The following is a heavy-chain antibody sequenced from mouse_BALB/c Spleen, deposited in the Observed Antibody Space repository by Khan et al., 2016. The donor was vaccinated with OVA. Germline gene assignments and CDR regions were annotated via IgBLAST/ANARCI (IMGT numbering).Heavy chain of an antibody. CDR3: ARGCGFVNYFDY. CDR2: IYPGTGST. V-gene: IGHV1S132*01. D-gene: IGHD1-3*01. Sequence: VELKQSGGDLVRPGASVKLSCKTSGYIFTSYWIHWVKQWSGQGLEWIARIYPGTGSTYYNENFKDKATLTADISSSTAYMQLGSLKSEDSAVYLCARGCGFVNYFDYWGQGTLVTVSA. CDR1: GYIFTSYW. J-gene: IGHJ3*01.